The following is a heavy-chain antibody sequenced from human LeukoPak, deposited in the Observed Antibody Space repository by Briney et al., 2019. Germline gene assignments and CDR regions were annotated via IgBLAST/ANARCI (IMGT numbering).Heavy chain of an antibody. CDR2: IIPIFGIA. J-gene: IGHJ6*02. Sequence: GSSVKVSCKASGGTFISYAISWVRQAPGQGLDWMGRIIPIFGIANYAQKFQGRVTITADKSTSTAYMELSSLRSEDTAVYYCARSIAARHYYYYGMDVWGQGTTVTVSS. CDR1: GGTFISYA. V-gene: IGHV1-69*04. D-gene: IGHD6-6*01. CDR3: ARSIAARHYYYYGMDV.